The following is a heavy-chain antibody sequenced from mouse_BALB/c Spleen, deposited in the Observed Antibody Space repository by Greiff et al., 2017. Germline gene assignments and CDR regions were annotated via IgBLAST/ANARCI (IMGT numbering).Heavy chain of an antibody. CDR1: GYTFTSYW. CDR3: AREYYGSSHQAWFAY. D-gene: IGHD1-1*01. J-gene: IGHJ3*01. CDR2: INPSNGRT. V-gene: IGHV1S81*02. Sequence: QVQLQQPGAELVKPGASVKLSCKASGYTFTSYWMHWVKQRPGQGLEWIGEINPSNGRTNYNEKFKSKATLTVDKSSSTAYMQLSSLTSEDSAVYYCAREYYGSSHQAWFAYWGQGTLVTVSA.